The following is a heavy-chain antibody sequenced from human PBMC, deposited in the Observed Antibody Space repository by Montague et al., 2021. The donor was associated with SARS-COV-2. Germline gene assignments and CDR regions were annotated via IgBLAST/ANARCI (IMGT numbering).Heavy chain of an antibody. J-gene: IGHJ6*02. Sequence: SETLSLTCTVSGGSISSSSYYWGWIRQPPGKGLEWIGGIYYSGSTYYNPSLKSRVTISVDTSKNQFSLKLSSVTAADTAVYYCARDGSLRCGVLIGLRHYYYGMDVWGQGTTVTVSS. CDR1: GGSISSSSYY. D-gene: IGHD3-9*01. V-gene: IGHV4-39*07. CDR3: ARDGSLRCGVLIGLRHYYYGMDV. CDR2: IYYSGST.